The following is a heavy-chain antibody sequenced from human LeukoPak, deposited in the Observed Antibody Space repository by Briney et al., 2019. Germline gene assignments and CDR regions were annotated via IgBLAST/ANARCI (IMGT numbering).Heavy chain of an antibody. V-gene: IGHV2-5*02. J-gene: IGHJ4*02. CDR2: IYWDDDK. Sequence: SGPTLVKPTQTLTLTCTFSGFSLTTSGVGVGWIRQPPGKALEWLALIYWDDDKRYSPSLMNRLTVTKGTSENQVVLTMTNMDPVDTATSYCAHRCTNYFFDYWGQGTLVTVSS. D-gene: IGHD2-2*01. CDR3: AHRCTNYFFDY. CDR1: GFSLTTSGVG.